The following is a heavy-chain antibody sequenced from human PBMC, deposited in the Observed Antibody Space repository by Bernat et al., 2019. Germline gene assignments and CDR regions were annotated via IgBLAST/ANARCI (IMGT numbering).Heavy chain of an antibody. CDR2: IYYSGST. Sequence: QVQLQESGRGLVKPSETLSLTCTVSGGSISSYYWSWIRQPPGKGLEWIGYIYYSGSTNYNPSLKSRVTISVDTSKNQFSLKLSSVTAADTAVYYCARYGDPWLVEQGWYFYLWGRGTLVTVSP. J-gene: IGHJ2*01. D-gene: IGHD6-19*01. V-gene: IGHV4-59*01. CDR1: GGSISSYY. CDR3: ARYGDPWLVEQGWYFYL.